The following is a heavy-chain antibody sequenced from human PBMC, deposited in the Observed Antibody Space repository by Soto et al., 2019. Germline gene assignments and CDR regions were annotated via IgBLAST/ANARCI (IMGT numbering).Heavy chain of an antibody. CDR1: GCTFSSYA. CDR2: IIPIFGTA. D-gene: IGHD3-16*01. CDR3: ARTRFAGRRDS. J-gene: IGHJ4*02. V-gene: IGHV1-69*13. Sequence: GAGVKVSFKASGCTFSSYAISSVRQAPGQGREWMGGIIPIFGTANYAQKFQGRVTITANEYTSTGYMELRRLRSEDTAVYYCARTRFAGRRDSWGKG.